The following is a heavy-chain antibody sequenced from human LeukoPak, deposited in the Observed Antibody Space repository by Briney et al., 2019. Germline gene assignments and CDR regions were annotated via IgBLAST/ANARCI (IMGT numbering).Heavy chain of an antibody. Sequence: GGSLRLSCAASGFTFSSYWMHWVRQAPGKGLVWVSRINSDGSSTSYADSVKGRFTISRDNAKNTLYLQMNSLRAEDTAVYYCARAPGIMITFGGVIVTQQIDYFDYWGQGTLVTVSS. D-gene: IGHD3-16*02. CDR2: INSDGSST. CDR3: ARAPGIMITFGGVIVTQQIDYFDY. CDR1: GFTFSSYW. J-gene: IGHJ4*02. V-gene: IGHV3-74*01.